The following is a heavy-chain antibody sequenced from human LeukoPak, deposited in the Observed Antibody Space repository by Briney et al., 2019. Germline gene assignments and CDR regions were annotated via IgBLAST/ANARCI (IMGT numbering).Heavy chain of an antibody. Sequence: ASVKVSCKASGYTFTSYYMHWVRQAPGQGLEWMGIINPSGGSTSYAQKFQGRVTMTTDTSTSTAYMELRSLRSDDTAVYYCARDWGKGEYYFDYWGQGTLVIVSS. CDR3: ARDWGKGEYYFDY. D-gene: IGHD3-16*01. CDR2: INPSGGST. CDR1: GYTFTSYY. J-gene: IGHJ4*02. V-gene: IGHV1-46*01.